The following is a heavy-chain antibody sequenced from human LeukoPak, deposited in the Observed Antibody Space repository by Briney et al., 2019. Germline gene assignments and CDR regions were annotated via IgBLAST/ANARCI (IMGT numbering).Heavy chain of an antibody. CDR3: VRDLAWGAFDY. J-gene: IGHJ4*02. CDR2: MYYNGST. D-gene: IGHD7-27*01. V-gene: IGHV4-30-4*07. Sequence: PSETLSLTCAVSGGSISSGGYSWSWIRQPPGTGLEWIGTMYYNGSTYYNPSLKSRVSISVDTSKNQFSLKLSSVTAADTAVYYCVRDLAWGAFDYWGQGTLVTVSS. CDR1: GGSISSGGYS.